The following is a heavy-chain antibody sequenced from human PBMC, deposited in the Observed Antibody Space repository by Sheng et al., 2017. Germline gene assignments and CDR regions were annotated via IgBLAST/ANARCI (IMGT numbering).Heavy chain of an antibody. D-gene: IGHD6-19*01. Sequence: QVQLVQSGAEVKKPGSSVKVSCKASGGTFSSYAISWVRQAPGQGLEWMGGIIPIFGTANYAQKFQGRVTITADESTSTAYMELSSLRSEDTAVYYCARGPVYSSGWYPNFQHWARAPWSPSPQ. J-gene: IGHJ1*01. CDR2: IIPIFGTA. CDR1: GGTFSSYA. CDR3: ARGPVYSSGWYPNFQH. V-gene: IGHV1-69*13.